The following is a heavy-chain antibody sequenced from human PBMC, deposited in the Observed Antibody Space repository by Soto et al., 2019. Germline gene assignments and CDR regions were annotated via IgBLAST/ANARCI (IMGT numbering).Heavy chain of an antibody. CDR2: IIPIFGTA. Sequence: SVKVSCKASGGTFSSYAISWVRQAPGQGLEWMGGIIPIFGTANYAQKFQGRVTITADESTSTAYMELSSLRSEDTAVYYCARDRLGGHSGYSVYWFDPWGQGTLVTVSS. V-gene: IGHV1-69*13. CDR1: GGTFSSYA. J-gene: IGHJ5*02. CDR3: ARDRLGGHSGYSVYWFDP. D-gene: IGHD3-22*01.